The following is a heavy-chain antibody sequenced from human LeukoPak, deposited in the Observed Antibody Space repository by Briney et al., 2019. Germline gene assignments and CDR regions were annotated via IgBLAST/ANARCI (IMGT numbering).Heavy chain of an antibody. J-gene: IGHJ4*02. V-gene: IGHV3-53*01. CDR3: ARGEMATIEFDY. Sequence: GGSLRLSCAASGFTVSSNYMSWVRRAPGKGLEWVSVIYSGGSTYYADSVKGRFTISRDNSKNTLYLQMNSLRAEDTAVYYCARGEMATIEFDYWGQGTLVTVSS. D-gene: IGHD5-24*01. CDR1: GFTVSSNY. CDR2: IYSGGST.